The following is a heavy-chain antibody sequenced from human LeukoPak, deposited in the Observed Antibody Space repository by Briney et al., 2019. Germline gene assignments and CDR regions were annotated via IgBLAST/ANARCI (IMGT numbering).Heavy chain of an antibody. Sequence: ASVKVSCKVSGYTLSELSMHWVRQAPGKGLEWMGGFDPEDGKTIYAQKFQGRITMTEDTSTDTAYVELSSLRSEDTAVYYCATAVDCSSTSCYENNWFDPWGQGTLVTVSS. CDR1: GYTLSELS. CDR3: ATAVDCSSTSCYENNWFDP. CDR2: FDPEDGKT. V-gene: IGHV1-24*01. J-gene: IGHJ5*02. D-gene: IGHD2-2*01.